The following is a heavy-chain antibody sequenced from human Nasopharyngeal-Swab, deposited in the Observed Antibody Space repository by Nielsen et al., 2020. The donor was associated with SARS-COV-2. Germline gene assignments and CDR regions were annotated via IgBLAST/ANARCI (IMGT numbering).Heavy chain of an antibody. Sequence: GESLKISCAASGFTFSSYWMSWVRQAPGKGLEWVANIKQDGSEKYYVDSVKGRFTISRDNAKNSLYLQMNSLRAEDTAVYYCARDRALRYFEGLDYWGQGTLVTVSS. D-gene: IGHD3-9*01. CDR1: GFTFSSYW. V-gene: IGHV3-7*01. J-gene: IGHJ4*02. CDR2: IKQDGSEK. CDR3: ARDRALRYFEGLDY.